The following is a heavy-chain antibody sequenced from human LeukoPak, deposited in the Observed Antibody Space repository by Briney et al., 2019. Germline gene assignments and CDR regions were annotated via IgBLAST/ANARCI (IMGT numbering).Heavy chain of an antibody. J-gene: IGHJ4*02. CDR3: ARGPDRGYGDYVFNDY. Sequence: SQTPSLICSVSGGSISSGSYYWSWLRPHPGRGLEWSGIIYYSGSTYYNPSLKSRVTISVDTSKHQFTPKVSSVTAADTAVYYCARGPDRGYGDYVFNDYWGQGTLVTVSS. D-gene: IGHD4-17*01. CDR1: GGSISSGSYY. V-gene: IGHV4-31*03. CDR2: IYYSGST.